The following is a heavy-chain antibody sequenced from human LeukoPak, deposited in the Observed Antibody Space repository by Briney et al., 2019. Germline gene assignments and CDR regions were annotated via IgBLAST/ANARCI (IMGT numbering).Heavy chain of an antibody. J-gene: IGHJ4*02. V-gene: IGHV3-74*01. Sequence: SGGSLRLSCAASGFTFNSYWMHWVRQAPGKGLVWVSRINSDGSSTNYADSVKGRFTISRDNAKNTLYLQMNSLRAEDTAVYYCARANNTRTYYYDSSGYRGYWGQGTLVTVSS. D-gene: IGHD3-22*01. CDR2: INSDGSST. CDR3: ARANNTRTYYYDSSGYRGY. CDR1: GFTFNSYW.